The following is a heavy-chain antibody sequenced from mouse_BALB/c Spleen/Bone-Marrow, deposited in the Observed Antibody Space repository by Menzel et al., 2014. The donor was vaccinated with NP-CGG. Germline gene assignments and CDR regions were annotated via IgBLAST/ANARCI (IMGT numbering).Heavy chain of an antibody. CDR1: GFTFSNYW. CDR3: TRNWDYCDY. CDR2: IRLKSNNYAT. Sequence: EVKLVESGGGLVQPGGSMKLSCVASGFTFSNYWMNWVRQSPEKGLEWVAEIRLKSNNYATHYAESVKGRFTISRDDSKSSVYLQMNNLRAEDTGIYYCTRNWDYCDYWGQGPTLTVSS. J-gene: IGHJ2*01. V-gene: IGHV6-6*02. D-gene: IGHD4-1*01.